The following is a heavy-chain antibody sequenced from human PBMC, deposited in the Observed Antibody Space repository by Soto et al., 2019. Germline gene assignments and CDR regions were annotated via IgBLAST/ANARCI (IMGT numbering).Heavy chain of an antibody. D-gene: IGHD3-10*01. V-gene: IGHV4-59*01. Sequence: TLVLLSLPYTVAAGYISTFYGRWIRQSPGKRLEWIAYINYSGSTKANPSLKSRVTISVDTSKNHFSLQLSSVSAADPAVYYCARHEHYVSGNYNSVLAFWGQGSTDTVFS. CDR1: AGYISTFY. CDR2: INYSGST. J-gene: IGHJ3*01. CDR3: ARHEHYVSGNYNSVLAF.